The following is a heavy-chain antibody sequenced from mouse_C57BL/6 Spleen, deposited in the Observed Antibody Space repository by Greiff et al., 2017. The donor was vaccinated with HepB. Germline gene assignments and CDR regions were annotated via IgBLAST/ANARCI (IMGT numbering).Heavy chain of an antibody. CDR2: ISSGGSYT. V-gene: IGHV5-6*01. CDR1: GFTFSSYG. CDR3: ARLYSNYVTWFAY. D-gene: IGHD2-5*01. Sequence: EVHLVESGGDLVKPGGSLKLSCAASGFTFSSYGMSWVRQTPDKRLEWVATISSGGSYTYYPDSVKGRFTISRDNAKNTLYLQMSSLKSEDTAMYYCARLYSNYVTWFAYWGQGTLVTVSA. J-gene: IGHJ3*01.